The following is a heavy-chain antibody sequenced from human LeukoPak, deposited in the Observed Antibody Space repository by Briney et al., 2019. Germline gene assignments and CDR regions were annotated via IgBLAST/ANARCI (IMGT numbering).Heavy chain of an antibody. CDR1: GFTFSSYW. CDR3: ARENSGSPDY. V-gene: IGHV3-74*01. J-gene: IGHJ4*02. D-gene: IGHD6-19*01. CDR2: INSDGSNT. Sequence: GGALLLSCAASGFTFSSYWVHWVRQAPGKGLVWVSRINSDGSNTIYADSVKGRFTISRDNAKNTLSLQMNSLRAEDTAVYYCARENSGSPDYWGRGTLVTVSS.